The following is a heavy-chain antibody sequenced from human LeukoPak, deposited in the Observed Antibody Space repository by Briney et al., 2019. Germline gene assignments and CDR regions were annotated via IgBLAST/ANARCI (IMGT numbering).Heavy chain of an antibody. J-gene: IGHJ4*02. D-gene: IGHD3-10*01. V-gene: IGHV3-9*01. CDR1: GFTFDDYA. Sequence: GGSLRLSCAASGFTFDDYAMHWVRQAPGKGLEWVSGISWNSGSIGYADSVKGRFTISRDNAKNSLYLQMNSLRAEDTALYYCAKAEWVYYGSGSSYYFDYWGQGTLVTVSS. CDR3: AKAEWVYYGSGSSYYFDY. CDR2: ISWNSGSI.